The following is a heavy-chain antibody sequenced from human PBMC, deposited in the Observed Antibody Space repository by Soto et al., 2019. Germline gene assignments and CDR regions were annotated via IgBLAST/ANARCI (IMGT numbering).Heavy chain of an antibody. V-gene: IGHV4-31*03. CDR3: ARDRPHSSRYYYYGMDV. J-gene: IGHJ6*02. CDR1: GGSISSGGYY. D-gene: IGHD3-16*01. CDR2: IYYSGST. Sequence: KPSETLSLTCTVSGGSISSGGYYWSWIRQHPGKGLEWIGYIYYSGSTYYNPSLKSRVTISVDTSKNQFSLKLSSVTAADTAVYYCARDRPHSSRYYYYGMDVWGQGTTVTVSS.